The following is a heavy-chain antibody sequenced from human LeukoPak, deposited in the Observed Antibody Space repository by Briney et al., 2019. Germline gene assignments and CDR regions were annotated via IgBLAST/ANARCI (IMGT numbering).Heavy chain of an antibody. D-gene: IGHD5-24*01. CDR3: ARDYKYAFDN. J-gene: IGHJ4*02. Sequence: GSLRLSCAASGFTFSAYSMNWVRQAPGKGLECISYIGISSGNTKYADSVKGRFTISGDKAKNSLYLQMNSLRVEDTAVYYCARDYKYAFDNWGQGTLVTVSS. CDR1: GFTFSAYS. CDR2: IGISSGNT. V-gene: IGHV3-48*01.